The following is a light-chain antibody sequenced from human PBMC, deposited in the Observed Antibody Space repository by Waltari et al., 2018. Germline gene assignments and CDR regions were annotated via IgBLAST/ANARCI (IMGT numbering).Light chain of an antibody. CDR3: GSFAGSNTV. V-gene: IGLV2-8*01. J-gene: IGLJ3*02. CDR1: SSDSGGYNY. CDR2: DVF. Sequence: QSALPQPPPASGSPGQSVPISCTGTSSDSGGYNYVSWYQQHPAHAPNPIIYDVFKRPSGVPDRFSGSKSGNTASLTVSGLQAEDEADYYCGSFAGSNTVFGGGTKLTVL.